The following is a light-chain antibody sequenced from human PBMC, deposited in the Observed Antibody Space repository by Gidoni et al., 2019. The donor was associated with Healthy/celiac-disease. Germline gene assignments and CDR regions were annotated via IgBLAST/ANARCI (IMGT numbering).Light chain of an antibody. CDR1: QGIRNH. CDR3: QQYNSYPLT. J-gene: IGKJ4*01. V-gene: IGKV1-16*02. CDR2: AAS. Sequence: EMQMTKSPSSLSASVGDRVTITCRASQGIRNHLAWFQQQPGKAPKSLLYAASSLQSWVPSQFSGRGSGTDFPLTISSLQPEDFATYYCQQYNSYPLTFGGGTKVEIK.